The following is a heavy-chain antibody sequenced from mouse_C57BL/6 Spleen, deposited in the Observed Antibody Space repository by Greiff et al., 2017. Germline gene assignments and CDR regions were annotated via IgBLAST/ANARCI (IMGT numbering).Heavy chain of an antibody. Sequence: QVQLQQSGPELVKPGASVKISCKASGYSFTSYYIHWVKQRPGQGLEWIGWIYPGRGNTKYNEKFKGKATLTADTSSSTAYMQLSSLTSEDSAVYYCARRIYYGYDGFDYWGQGTTLTVSS. CDR1: GYSFTSYY. CDR2: IYPGRGNT. V-gene: IGHV1-66*01. J-gene: IGHJ2*01. D-gene: IGHD2-2*01. CDR3: ARRIYYGYDGFDY.